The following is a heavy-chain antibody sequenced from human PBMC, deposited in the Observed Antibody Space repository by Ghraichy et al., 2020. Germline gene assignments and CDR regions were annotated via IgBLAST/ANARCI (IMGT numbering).Heavy chain of an antibody. J-gene: IGHJ6*02. Sequence: SETLSLTCAVYGGSFSGYYWSWIRQPPGKGLEWIGEINHSGSTNYNPSLKSRVTISVDTSKNQFSLKLSSVTAADTAVYYCARGIWFYGMDVWGQGTTVTVSS. CDR3: ARGIWFYGMDV. D-gene: IGHD3-10*01. V-gene: IGHV4-34*01. CDR1: GGSFSGYY. CDR2: INHSGST.